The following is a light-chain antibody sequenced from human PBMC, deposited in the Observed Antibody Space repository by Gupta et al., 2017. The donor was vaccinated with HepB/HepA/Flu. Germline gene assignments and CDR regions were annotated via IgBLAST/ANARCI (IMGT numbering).Light chain of an antibody. V-gene: IGKV2-28*01. CDR2: LAY. CDR3: VQSLQTPT. J-gene: IGKJ3*01. CDR1: QSLRHSNGYTY. Sequence: DIVMTQSPLSLPVTPGEPASISCRSRQSLRHSNGYTYLDWYLQKPGQSPQHLIYLAYNRASGVPDRFGGSGSGTDFTLKITRVEAEDVGVYYCVQSLQTPTFGPGTKVEI.